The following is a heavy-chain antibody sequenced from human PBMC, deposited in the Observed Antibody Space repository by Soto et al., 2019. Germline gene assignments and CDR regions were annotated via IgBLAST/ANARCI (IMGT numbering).Heavy chain of an antibody. D-gene: IGHD2-2*01. CDR1: GFTFSSYG. V-gene: IGHV3-30*18. Sequence: GGSLRLSCAASGFTFSSYGMHWVRQAPGKGLEWVAVISYDGSNKYYADSVKGRFTISRDNSKNTLYLQMNSLRAEDTAVYYCAKDLVRMGSTSPMDKVVDYGMDVWGQGTTVTVSS. CDR2: ISYDGSNK. J-gene: IGHJ6*02. CDR3: AKDLVRMGSTSPMDKVVDYGMDV.